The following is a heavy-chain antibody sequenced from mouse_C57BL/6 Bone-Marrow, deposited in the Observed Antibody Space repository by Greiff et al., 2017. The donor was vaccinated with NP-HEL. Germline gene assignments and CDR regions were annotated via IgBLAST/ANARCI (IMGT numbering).Heavy chain of an antibody. CDR2: SHPSDSDA. CDR3: AIYGSSSDY. J-gene: IGHJ2*01. D-gene: IGHD1-1*01. V-gene: IGHV1-74*01. CDR1: GYTFTSYW. Sequence: QVQLQQPGAELVKPGASVKVSCKASGYTFTSYWMHWVKQRPGQGLAWIGRSHPSDSDANYNQQFKGKATLTVYKSSSTAYMQLSSLTSEDSAVYYCAIYGSSSDYWGQGTTLTVSS.